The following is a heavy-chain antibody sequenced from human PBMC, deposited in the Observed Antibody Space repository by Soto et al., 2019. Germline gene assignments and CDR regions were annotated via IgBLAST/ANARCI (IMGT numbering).Heavy chain of an antibody. V-gene: IGHV3-23*01. CDR2: ISGSGGST. D-gene: IGHD3-3*01. J-gene: IGHJ5*02. CDR3: AKDSYYDFWSGPTNWFDP. Sequence: SLRLSCAASGFTFSSYAMSWVRQAPGKGLEWVSAISGSGGSTYYADSVKGRFTISRDNSKNTLYLQMNSLRAEDTAVYYCAKDSYYDFWSGPTNWFDPWGQGTLVTVSS. CDR1: GFTFSSYA.